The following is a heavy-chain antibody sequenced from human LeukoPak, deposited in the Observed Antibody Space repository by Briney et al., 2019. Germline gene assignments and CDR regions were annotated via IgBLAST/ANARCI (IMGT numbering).Heavy chain of an antibody. J-gene: IGHJ6*03. CDR2: IYYSGST. CDR3: ARDREYSYGRYYYYYMDV. V-gene: IGHV4-59*11. Sequence: SETLSLTCTVSGGSISSHYWSWIRQPPGKGLEWIGYIYYSGSTNYYPSLKSRVTISVDTSKNQFSLKLSSVTAADTAVYYCARDREYSYGRYYYYYMDVWGKGTTVTVSS. CDR1: GGSISSHY. D-gene: IGHD5-18*01.